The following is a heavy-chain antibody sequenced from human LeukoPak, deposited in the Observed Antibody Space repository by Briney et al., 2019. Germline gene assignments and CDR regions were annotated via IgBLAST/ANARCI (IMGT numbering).Heavy chain of an antibody. CDR2: IYYSGST. CDR3: ARAGFGELLPIDY. Sequence: SETLSLTCTVSGGSISSSSYYWGWIRQPPGKGLEWIGSIYYSGSTYYNPSLRSRVTISVDTSKNQFSLKLSSVTAADTAVYYCARAGFGELLPIDYWGQGTLVTVSS. D-gene: IGHD3-10*01. V-gene: IGHV4-39*07. J-gene: IGHJ4*02. CDR1: GGSISSSSYY.